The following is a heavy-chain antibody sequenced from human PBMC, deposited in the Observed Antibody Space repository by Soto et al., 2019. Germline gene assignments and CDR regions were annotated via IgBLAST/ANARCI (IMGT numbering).Heavy chain of an antibody. V-gene: IGHV5-10-1*01. CDR1: GYQFTNYW. CDR3: GGQGGDGYYIGY. D-gene: IGHD3-16*01. J-gene: IGHJ4*02. CDR2: IDPSDSYT. Sequence: PGESLKISCEGSGYQFTNYWINWVRQMPGKGLEWMGRIDPSDSYTNYSPSFEGHVTFLVDKSLSTAYVQWSSLKASDTAIYYCGGQGGDGYYIGYWGQVTLVAVSS.